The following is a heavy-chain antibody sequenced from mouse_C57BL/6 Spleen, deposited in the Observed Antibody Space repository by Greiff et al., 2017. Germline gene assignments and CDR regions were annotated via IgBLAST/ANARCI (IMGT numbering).Heavy chain of an antibody. D-gene: IGHD1-1*01. J-gene: IGHJ4*01. CDR2: IYPRDGST. V-gene: IGHV1-85*01. CDR1: GYTFTSYD. Sequence: VQLQQSGPELVKPGASVKLSCKASGYTFTSYDINWVKQRPGQGLEWIGWIYPRDGSTKYNEKFKGKATLTVDTSSSTAYMELHSLTAEDSAVYFCARWGGSSWDGYAMDYWGQGTSVTVSS. CDR3: ARWGGSSWDGYAMDY.